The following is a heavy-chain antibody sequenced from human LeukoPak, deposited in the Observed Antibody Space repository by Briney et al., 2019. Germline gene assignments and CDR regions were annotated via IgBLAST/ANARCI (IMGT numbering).Heavy chain of an antibody. D-gene: IGHD2-2*01. CDR3: ARDFVPAATPGEDAFDI. CDR1: GFTFSSYA. Sequence: GGSLRLSCAASGFTFSSYAMSWVRQAPGKGLEWVSYISSSSSTIYYADSVKGRFTISRDNAKNSLYLQMNSLRAEDTAVYYCARDFVPAATPGEDAFDIWGQGTMVTVSS. CDR2: ISSSSSTI. J-gene: IGHJ3*02. V-gene: IGHV3-48*01.